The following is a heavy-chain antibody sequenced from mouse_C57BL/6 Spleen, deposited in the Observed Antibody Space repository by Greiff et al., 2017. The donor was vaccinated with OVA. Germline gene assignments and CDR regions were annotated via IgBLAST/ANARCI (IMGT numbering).Heavy chain of an antibody. CDR3: ARERDGYSFAY. V-gene: IGHV1-64*01. J-gene: IGHJ3*01. D-gene: IGHD2-3*01. CDR1: GYTFTSYW. Sequence: QVQLKQPGAELVKPGASVKLSCKASGYTFTSYWMHWVKQRPGQGLEWIGMIHPNSGSTNYNEKFKSKVTLTVDISSSTAYMQLSSLTSEDSAVYYCARERDGYSFAYWGQGTLVTVSA. CDR2: IHPNSGST.